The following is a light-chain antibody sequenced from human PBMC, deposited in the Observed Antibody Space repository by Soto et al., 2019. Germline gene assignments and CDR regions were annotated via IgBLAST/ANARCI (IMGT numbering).Light chain of an antibody. V-gene: IGKV3-11*01. Sequence: EIELTQSPATLSLSPGKRATLSCRASQNVEGYLAWYQQKPGQAPRLLIYDASNRAPGIPARFSGSGSGTDFTLTISSLEPEDFAVYYCQQRKTWPPITFGQGTRLEIK. J-gene: IGKJ5*01. CDR2: DAS. CDR1: QNVEGY. CDR3: QQRKTWPPIT.